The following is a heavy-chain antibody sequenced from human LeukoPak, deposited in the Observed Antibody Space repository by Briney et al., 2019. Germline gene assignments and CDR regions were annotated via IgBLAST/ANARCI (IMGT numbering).Heavy chain of an antibody. V-gene: IGHV3-23*01. D-gene: IGHD3-16*02. Sequence: GGSLRLSCAASGFTFSIYAMSWVRQAPGKGREWVSAISGSGGSTYYADSVKGRLTISRDNSKNTLYLQMNRLRAEDTAVYYCAKDRSAYVWGSYRQEQDYWGQGTLVTVSS. J-gene: IGHJ4*02. CDR2: ISGSGGST. CDR1: GFTFSIYA. CDR3: AKDRSAYVWGSYRQEQDY.